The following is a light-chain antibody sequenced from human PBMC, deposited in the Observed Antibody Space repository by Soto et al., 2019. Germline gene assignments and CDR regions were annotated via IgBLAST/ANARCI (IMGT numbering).Light chain of an antibody. CDR1: QGISTY. Sequence: DIQMTQSPSSLSASVGGRVTITCRASQGISTYLAWYQQKPGKVPKLLIYAAATLQSGVPSRFSGSGSGTEVTPTISSLQPEDVATYYSQKYNSAPLTFGGGTKVEIK. CDR2: AAA. CDR3: QKYNSAPLT. J-gene: IGKJ4*01. V-gene: IGKV1-27*01.